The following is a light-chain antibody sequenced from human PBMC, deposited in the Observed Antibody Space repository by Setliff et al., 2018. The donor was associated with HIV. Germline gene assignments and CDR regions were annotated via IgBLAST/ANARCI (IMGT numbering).Light chain of an antibody. V-gene: IGLV2-23*01. CDR2: STN. CDR1: RSDVGGYNS. J-gene: IGLJ2*01. CDR3: CSFAGGSTQA. Sequence: QSVLTQPASVSGSPGQSITISCTGTRSDVGGYNSVSWYQQHPDKVPKLIIYSTNRRPSGVSYRFSASKSASKASLTISGLQPEDEADYYCCSFAGGSTQAFGGGTKVTVL.